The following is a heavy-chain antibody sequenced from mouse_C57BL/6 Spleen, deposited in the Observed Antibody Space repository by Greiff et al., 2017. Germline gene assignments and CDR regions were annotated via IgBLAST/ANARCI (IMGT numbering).Heavy chain of an antibody. CDR2: INPNNGGT. CDR3: ARSGDYGGDY. D-gene: IGHD2-4*01. V-gene: IGHV1-26*01. CDR1: GYTFTDYY. Sequence: EVQLQQSGPELVKPGASVKISCKASGYTFTDYYMNWVQQSHGKSLEWIGDINPNNGGTSYNQKFKGKATLTVDKSSSTAYMELRSLTSEDSAVYYCARSGDYGGDYWGQGTSVTVSS. J-gene: IGHJ4*01.